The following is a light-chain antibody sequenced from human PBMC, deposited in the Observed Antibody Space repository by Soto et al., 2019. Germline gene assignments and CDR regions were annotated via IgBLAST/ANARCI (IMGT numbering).Light chain of an antibody. CDR1: QSVSSY. J-gene: IGKJ1*01. Sequence: EIVLTQSTATLSLSPGERATLSCRASQSVSSYLAWYQQKPGQAPRLLIYDASNRATGIPARFSGSGSGTDFILTISSLEPEDFAVYYCQQRSNWPRTFGQGTKVEIK. V-gene: IGKV3-11*01. CDR3: QQRSNWPRT. CDR2: DAS.